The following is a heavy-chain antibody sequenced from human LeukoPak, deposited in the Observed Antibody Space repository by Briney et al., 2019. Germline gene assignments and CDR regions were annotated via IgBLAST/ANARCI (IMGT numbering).Heavy chain of an antibody. D-gene: IGHD3-10*01. CDR2: IYTSGST. CDR3: ARDNTYYYGSGSVFLDY. Sequence: PSETLSLTCTVSGGSIGSYYWSWIRQPAGKGLEWIGRIYTSGSTNYNPSLKSRVTMSVDTSKNQFSLKLSSVTAADTAVYYCARDNTYYYGSGSVFLDYWGQGTLVTVSS. V-gene: IGHV4-4*07. CDR1: GGSIGSYY. J-gene: IGHJ4*02.